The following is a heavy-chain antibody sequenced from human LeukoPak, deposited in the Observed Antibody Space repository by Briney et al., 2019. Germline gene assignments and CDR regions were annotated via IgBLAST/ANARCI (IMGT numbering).Heavy chain of an antibody. CDR2: ISGSGGST. J-gene: IGHJ6*02. V-gene: IGHV3-23*01. Sequence: GGSLRLSCAASGFTFSSYGMSWVRQAPGKGLEWVSSISGSGGSTYYADSVKGRFTISRDNSKNTLYLQMNSLRAEDTAVYYCAKRGRDWNYESMDVWGQGTTVTVSS. D-gene: IGHD1-7*01. CDR3: AKRGRDWNYESMDV. CDR1: GFTFSSYG.